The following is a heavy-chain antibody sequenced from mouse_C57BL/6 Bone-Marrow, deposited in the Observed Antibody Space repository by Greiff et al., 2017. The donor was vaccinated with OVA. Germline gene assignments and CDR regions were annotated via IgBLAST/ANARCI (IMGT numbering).Heavy chain of an antibody. CDR1: GYTFTSYW. J-gene: IGHJ3*01. V-gene: IGHV1-69*01. CDR3: AMYYYGSSPAWFAY. CDR2: IDPSDSYT. D-gene: IGHD1-1*01. Sequence: VQLQQPGAELVMPGASVKLSCKASGYTFTSYWMHWVKQRPGQGLEWIGEIDPSDSYTNYNQKFKGKSTLTVDKSSSTAYMQLSSLTSEDSAVDYCAMYYYGSSPAWFAYWGQGTLVTVSA.